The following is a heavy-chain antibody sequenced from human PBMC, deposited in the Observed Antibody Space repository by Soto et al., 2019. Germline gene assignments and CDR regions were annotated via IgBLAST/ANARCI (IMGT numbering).Heavy chain of an antibody. CDR3: ARLSNPWGNSVMDY. CDR1: GGSISSGGYY. D-gene: IGHD3-16*01. CDR2: IYYSGST. Sequence: QVQLQEPGPGLVKPSQTLSLTCTVSGGSISSGGYYWSWIRQHPGKGLEWIGYIYYSGSTYYNPSLKSRVTISVETSKNQFSLKLSSVTAADTAVYYCARLSNPWGNSVMDYWGQGTLVTVSS. V-gene: IGHV4-31*03. J-gene: IGHJ4*02.